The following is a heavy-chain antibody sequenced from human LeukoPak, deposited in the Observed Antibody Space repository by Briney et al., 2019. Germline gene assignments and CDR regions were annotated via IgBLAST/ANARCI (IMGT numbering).Heavy chain of an antibody. CDR1: GGSISSYY. V-gene: IGHV4-4*07. D-gene: IGHD3-22*01. CDR2: IYTSGST. Sequence: SETLSLTCTVSGGSISSYYWSWLRQPAGTGLEWIGRIYTSGSTNYNPSLKSRVTMSVDTSKNQFSLKPSSVTAADTSVYYCARDGYYYDTSGYYYFDYWGQGTLVTVSS. CDR3: ARDGYYYDTSGYYYFDY. J-gene: IGHJ4*02.